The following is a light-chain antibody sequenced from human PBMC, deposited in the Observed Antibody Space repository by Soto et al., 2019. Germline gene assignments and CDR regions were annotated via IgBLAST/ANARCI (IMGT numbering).Light chain of an antibody. CDR1: QSLSSRN. V-gene: IGKV3-20*01. Sequence: ELVLTQSPGTLSLSPGERATLSCRASQSLSSRNLAWYQQKPGQAPRPLIYDASSRATGIPDRFSGGGSGTDFTLTISRLEPEDFAVYYCQQFSSYPLTFGGGTKVDI. CDR3: QQFSSYPLT. J-gene: IGKJ4*01. CDR2: DAS.